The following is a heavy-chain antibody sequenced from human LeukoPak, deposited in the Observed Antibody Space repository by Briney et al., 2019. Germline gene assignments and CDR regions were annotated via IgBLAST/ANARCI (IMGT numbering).Heavy chain of an antibody. CDR2: ISYDGSNK. V-gene: IGHV3-30*03. CDR3: AREDGIVGASSAFDV. Sequence: PGGSLRLSCAASGFTFSSYGMHWVRQAPGKGLEWVAVISYDGSNKYYADSVKGRFTISRDNAQSSLFLQMNSLRAEDTALYYCAREDGIVGASSAFDVWGQGTMVTVS. CDR1: GFTFSSYG. D-gene: IGHD1-26*01. J-gene: IGHJ3*01.